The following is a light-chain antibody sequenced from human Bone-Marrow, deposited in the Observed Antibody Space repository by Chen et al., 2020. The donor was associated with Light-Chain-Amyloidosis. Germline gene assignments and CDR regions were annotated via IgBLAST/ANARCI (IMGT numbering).Light chain of an antibody. J-gene: IGLJ3*02. V-gene: IGLV2-14*01. CDR2: DVT. Sequence: QSALTQPASVSGSPGPSITISCTGAISDVDSYKSVSWYQQHPGKAPKLLIFDVTDRPSGVSNRFSGSKSGTTASLTISGLQAEDEADYFCSSYTSSGTWVFGGGTKLTVL. CDR1: ISDVDSYKS. CDR3: SSYTSSGTWV.